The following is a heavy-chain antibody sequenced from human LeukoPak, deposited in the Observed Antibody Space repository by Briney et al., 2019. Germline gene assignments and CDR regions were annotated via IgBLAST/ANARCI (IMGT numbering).Heavy chain of an antibody. Sequence: ASVKVSCKASGYTFTSYGISWVRQAPGQGLEWMGWISAYNGNTNYAQKLQGRVTMTTDTSTSTAYMELRSLRSDDTAVYYRASSPTPIAALDVWGKGTTVTVSS. CDR1: GYTFTSYG. CDR2: ISAYNGNT. V-gene: IGHV1-18*01. D-gene: IGHD6-6*01. J-gene: IGHJ6*04. CDR3: ASSPTPIAALDV.